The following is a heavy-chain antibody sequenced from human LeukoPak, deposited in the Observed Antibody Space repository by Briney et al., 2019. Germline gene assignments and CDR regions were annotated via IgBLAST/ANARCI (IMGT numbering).Heavy chain of an antibody. J-gene: IGHJ4*02. CDR3: AREPINSYYYGSGSSR. Sequence: PSETLSLTCAVYGGSFSGYYWSWIRQPPGKGLEWIGEINHSGSTNYYPSLKSRVTISVDTSKNQFSLKLSSVTAADTAVYYCAREPINSYYYGSGSSRWGQGTLVTVSS. CDR1: GGSFSGYY. V-gene: IGHV4-34*01. CDR2: INHSGST. D-gene: IGHD3-10*01.